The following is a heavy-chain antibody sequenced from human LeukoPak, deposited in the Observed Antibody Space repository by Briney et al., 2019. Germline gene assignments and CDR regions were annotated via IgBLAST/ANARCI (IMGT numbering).Heavy chain of an antibody. CDR2: ISYDGSNK. D-gene: IGHD4-17*01. J-gene: IGHJ6*03. CDR1: GFTFSSYG. CDR3: ARRNGDYEETYYYYYMDV. Sequence: GGSLRLSCAASGFTFSSYGMHWVRQAPGKGLEWVAVISYDGSNKYYADSVKGRFTISRDNPKNTLYLQMNSLRAEDTAVYYCARRNGDYEETYYYYYMDVWGKGTTVTVSS. V-gene: IGHV3-30*03.